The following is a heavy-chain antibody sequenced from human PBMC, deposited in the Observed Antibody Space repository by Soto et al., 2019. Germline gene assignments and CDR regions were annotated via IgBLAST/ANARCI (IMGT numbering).Heavy chain of an antibody. CDR3: ARGGPEMATIGSFDY. D-gene: IGHD5-12*01. V-gene: IGHV1-46*01. Sequence: QGQLVQSGTEVKKPGASVKVSCKASGYTFTNYFIHWVRQAPGQGLEWMGRINPSDGSTTYAQKFKGSITMTRDSSTSTVYMEQSSLRSEGTAVYYCARGGPEMATIGSFDYWGQGTLVTVSS. CDR2: INPSDGST. CDR1: GYTFTNYF. J-gene: IGHJ4*02.